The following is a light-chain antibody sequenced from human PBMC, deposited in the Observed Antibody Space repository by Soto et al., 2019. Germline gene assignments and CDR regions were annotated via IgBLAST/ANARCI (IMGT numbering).Light chain of an antibody. CDR1: QRVDRW. Sequence: DIQMTPSPSTLSASVGDRVTITCRASQRVDRWLAWYQQRPGKAPKALIYKASNLESGVPSRFSGSGSGTEFTLTITSLQPGDIATSYCEQYTTRVTFGQGTMVEMK. J-gene: IGKJ1*01. CDR3: EQYTTRVT. V-gene: IGKV1-5*03. CDR2: KAS.